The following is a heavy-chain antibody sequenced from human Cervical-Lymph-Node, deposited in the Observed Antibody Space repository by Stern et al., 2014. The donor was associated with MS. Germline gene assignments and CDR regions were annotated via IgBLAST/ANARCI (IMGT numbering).Heavy chain of an antibody. CDR2: IYWDDQK. J-gene: IGHJ4*02. CDR3: AHRTAGPFDY. Sequence: QVTLKESGPALVKPTQTLTLTCTFSGFSLSTSGLGVGWIRQPPGEALEWLAYIYWDDQKRYSPSLKSRLTITKDTSKNQVVLTLPNVDPVDTATYYCAHRTAGPFDYWGQGTLVTVSS. V-gene: IGHV2-5*02. CDR1: GFSLSTSGLG.